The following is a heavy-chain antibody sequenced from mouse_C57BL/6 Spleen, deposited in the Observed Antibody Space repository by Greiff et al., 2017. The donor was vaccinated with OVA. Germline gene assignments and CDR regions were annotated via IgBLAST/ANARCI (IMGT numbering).Heavy chain of an antibody. CDR2: IYPRSGNT. V-gene: IGHV1-81*01. CDR1: GYTFTSYG. CDR3: ARGGNYYGSSYWYFDV. J-gene: IGHJ1*03. D-gene: IGHD1-1*01. Sequence: QVQLKESGAELARPGASVKLSCKASGYTFTSYGISWVKQRTGQGLEWIGEIYPRSGNTYYNEKFKGKATLTADKSSSTAYMELRSLTSEDSAVYFCARGGNYYGSSYWYFDVWGTGTTVTVSS.